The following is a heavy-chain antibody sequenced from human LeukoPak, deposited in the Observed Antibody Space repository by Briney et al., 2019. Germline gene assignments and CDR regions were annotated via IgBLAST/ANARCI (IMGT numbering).Heavy chain of an antibody. Sequence: GGSLRLSCAASGFTFSSYAMHWVRQAPGKGLEWVAVISYDGSNKYYADSVKGRFTISRDNSKNTLYLQMNSLRVEDTAVYYCARGDNSSPNHNNKGLGYWGQGTLVTVSS. CDR1: GFTFSSYA. CDR3: ARGDNSSPNHNNKGLGY. V-gene: IGHV3-30-3*01. J-gene: IGHJ4*02. CDR2: ISYDGSNK. D-gene: IGHD1-14*01.